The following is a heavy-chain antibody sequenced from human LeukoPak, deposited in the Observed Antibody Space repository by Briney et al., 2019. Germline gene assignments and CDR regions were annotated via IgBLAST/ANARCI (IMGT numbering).Heavy chain of an antibody. V-gene: IGHV3-23*01. D-gene: IGHD3-22*01. J-gene: IGHJ4*02. Sequence: PGGSLRLSCAASGFTFSSYGMSWVRQAPGKGLEWVSAISGSGGSTYYADSVKGRFTISRDNSKNTLYLQMNSLRAEDTAVYYCAKDIDYYDSSGPDYWGQGTLVTVSS. CDR3: AKDIDYYDSSGPDY. CDR2: ISGSGGST. CDR1: GFTFSSYG.